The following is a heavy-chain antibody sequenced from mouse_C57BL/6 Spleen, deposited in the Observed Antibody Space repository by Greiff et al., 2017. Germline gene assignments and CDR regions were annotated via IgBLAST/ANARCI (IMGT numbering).Heavy chain of an antibody. CDR1: GYTFTDYE. CDR2: IDPETGGT. CDR3: TRGLRDYAMDY. J-gene: IGHJ4*01. Sequence: QVHVKQSGAELVRPGASVTLSCKASGYTFTDYEMHWVKQTPVHGLEWIGAIDPETGGTAYNQKFKGKAILTADKSSSTAYMELRSLTSEDSAVYYCTRGLRDYAMDYWGQGTSVTVSS. V-gene: IGHV1-15*01. D-gene: IGHD1-1*01.